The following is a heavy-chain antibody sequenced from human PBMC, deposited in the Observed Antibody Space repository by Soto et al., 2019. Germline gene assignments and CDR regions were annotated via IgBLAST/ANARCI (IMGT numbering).Heavy chain of an antibody. CDR1: GGSISSYY. CDR3: ARLWGWSVGY. Sequence: SETLSLTCTVSGGSISSYYWSWIRQPPGKGLEWIGYIYYSGSTNYNPSLKSRVTISVDTSKNQFSLKLSSVTAADTAVYYCARLWGWSVGYWGQGTLVTVSS. V-gene: IGHV4-59*08. J-gene: IGHJ4*02. D-gene: IGHD3-16*01. CDR2: IYYSGST.